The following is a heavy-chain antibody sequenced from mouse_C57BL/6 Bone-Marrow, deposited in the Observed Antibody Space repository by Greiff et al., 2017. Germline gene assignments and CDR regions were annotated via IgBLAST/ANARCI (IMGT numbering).Heavy chain of an antibody. J-gene: IGHJ3*01. D-gene: IGHD1-1*01. Sequence: VQRVESGGDLVKPGGSLKLSCAASGFTFSSYGMSWVRQTPDKRLEWVATISSGGSYTYYPDSVKGRFTISRDNAKNTLYLQMSSLKSEDTAMYYCARRSYYGSSYVGFAYWGQGTLVTVSA. V-gene: IGHV5-6*01. CDR3: ARRSYYGSSYVGFAY. CDR1: GFTFSSYG. CDR2: ISSGGSYT.